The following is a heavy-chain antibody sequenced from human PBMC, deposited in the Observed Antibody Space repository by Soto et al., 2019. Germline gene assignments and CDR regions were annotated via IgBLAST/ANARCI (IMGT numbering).Heavy chain of an antibody. CDR1: GYSFTSYW. CDR2: IYPGDSDT. Sequence: PGESLKISCKGSGYSFTSYWIGWVRQMPGKGLEWMGIIYPGDSDTRYSPSFQGQVTISADKSISTAYLQWSSLKASDTAMYYCAKSLVPAARDYYYYGMDVWGQGTTVTVSS. CDR3: AKSLVPAARDYYYYGMDV. D-gene: IGHD2-2*01. V-gene: IGHV5-51*01. J-gene: IGHJ6*02.